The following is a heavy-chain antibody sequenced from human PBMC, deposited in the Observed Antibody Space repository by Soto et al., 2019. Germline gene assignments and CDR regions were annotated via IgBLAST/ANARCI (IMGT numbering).Heavy chain of an antibody. Sequence: LSLTCTVSGGSISSYYWSWIRQPAGKGLEWIGRIYTSGSTNYNPSLKSRVTMSVDTSKNQFSLKLSSVTAADTAVYYCARGEPEPYYYYYGMDVWGQGTTVTVSS. V-gene: IGHV4-4*07. D-gene: IGHD1-26*01. CDR3: ARGEPEPYYYYYGMDV. CDR1: GGSISSYY. J-gene: IGHJ6*02. CDR2: IYTSGST.